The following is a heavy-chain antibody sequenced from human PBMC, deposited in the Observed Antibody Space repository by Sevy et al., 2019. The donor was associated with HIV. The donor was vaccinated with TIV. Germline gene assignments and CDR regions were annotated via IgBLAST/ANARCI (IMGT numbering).Heavy chain of an antibody. D-gene: IGHD6-6*01. V-gene: IGHV5-51*01. Sequence: GESLKISCKGSGYSFTSYWIGWVRQMPGKGLEWMGIIYPGDSDTRYSPSFQGQVTISADKSFSTAYLLWSSLKASDIAMYYCARQLGSARPDFVVYGMDVWGQGTTVTVSS. CDR1: GYSFTSYW. CDR2: IYPGDSDT. CDR3: ARQLGSARPDFVVYGMDV. J-gene: IGHJ6*02.